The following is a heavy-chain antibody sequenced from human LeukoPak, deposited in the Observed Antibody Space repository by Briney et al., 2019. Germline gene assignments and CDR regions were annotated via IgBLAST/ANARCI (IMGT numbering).Heavy chain of an antibody. CDR3: TTGRTLEWFRDY. J-gene: IGHJ4*02. D-gene: IGHD3-3*01. CDR2: IKSKTDGGTT. CDR1: GFTFSNAW. V-gene: IGHV3-15*01. Sequence: PGGSLRLSCAASGFTFSNAWMSWVRQAPGKGLEWVGHIKSKTDGGTTDYAPPVKGRFTISRDDSKNTLYLHMNSLKTEDTAVYYCTTGRTLEWFRDYWGQGTLVTVSS.